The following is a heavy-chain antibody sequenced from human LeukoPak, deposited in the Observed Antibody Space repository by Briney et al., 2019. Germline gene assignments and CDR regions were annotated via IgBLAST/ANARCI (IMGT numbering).Heavy chain of an antibody. D-gene: IGHD4-11*01. CDR1: GGSSSSYY. CDR2: IYYSGST. CDR3: ALGTVTTYAEYFQH. J-gene: IGHJ1*01. V-gene: IGHV4-59*08. Sequence: PSETLSLTCTVSGGSSSSYYWSWIRQPPGKGLEWIGYIYYSGSTNYNPSLKSRVTISVDTSKNQSSLKLSSVTAADTAVYYCALGTVTTYAEYFQHWGQGTLVTVSS.